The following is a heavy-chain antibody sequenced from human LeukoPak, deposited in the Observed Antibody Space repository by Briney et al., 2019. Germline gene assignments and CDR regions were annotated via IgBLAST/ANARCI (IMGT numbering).Heavy chain of an antibody. CDR1: GGSISSYY. D-gene: IGHD5-24*01. CDR3: ARHDTRRDGYNRAFDI. V-gene: IGHV4-59*08. J-gene: IGHJ3*02. Sequence: NPSETLSLTCTVSGGSISSYYWSWIRQPPGKGLEWIGYIYYSGSTNYNLSLKSRVTISVDTSKNQFSLKLSSVTAADTAVYYCARHDTRRDGYNRAFDIWGQGTMVTVSS. CDR2: IYYSGST.